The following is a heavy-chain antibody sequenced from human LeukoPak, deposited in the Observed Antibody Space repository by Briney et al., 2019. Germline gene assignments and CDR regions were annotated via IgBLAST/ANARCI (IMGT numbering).Heavy chain of an antibody. CDR2: IYTSGST. CDR1: GGSISSGSYY. CDR3: ARALPRSGYGLDYFDY. J-gene: IGHJ4*02. D-gene: IGHD3-16*01. Sequence: SETLSLTCTVSGGSISSGSYYWSWIRQPAGKGLEWIGRIYTSGSTNYNPSLKSRVTISVDTSKNQFSLKLSSVTAADTAVYYCARALPRSGYGLDYFDYWGQGTLVTVSS. V-gene: IGHV4-61*02.